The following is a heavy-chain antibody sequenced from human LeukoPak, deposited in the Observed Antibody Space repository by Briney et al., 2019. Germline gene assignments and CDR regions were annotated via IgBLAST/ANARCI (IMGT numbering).Heavy chain of an antibody. CDR2: FRNKAKSYTT. CDR1: GFTFSDHF. CDR3: ARVGSVAGSDYLDY. Sequence: GGSLRLSCAVSGFTFSDHFLDWVRQAPGKGLEWVGRFRNKAKSYTTEYAASVKGRFTISRDDSKNSLYLQMNSLKTEDTAVYYCARVGSVAGSDYLDYWGQGTLVTVSS. D-gene: IGHD6-19*01. J-gene: IGHJ4*02. V-gene: IGHV3-72*01.